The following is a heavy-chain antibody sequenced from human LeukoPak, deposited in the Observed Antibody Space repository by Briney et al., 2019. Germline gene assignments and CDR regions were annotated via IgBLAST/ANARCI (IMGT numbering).Heavy chain of an antibody. CDR3: ARVRTGHNWFDP. Sequence: PSETLSLTCTVSGGSISSYYWSWIRQPPGKGLEWIGYIYYSGSTNYNPSLKSRVTISVDTSKNQFSLKLSSVTAADTAVYYCARVRTGHNWFDPWGQGTLVTVSP. V-gene: IGHV4-59*01. J-gene: IGHJ5*02. CDR2: IYYSGST. D-gene: IGHD3/OR15-3a*01. CDR1: GGSISSYY.